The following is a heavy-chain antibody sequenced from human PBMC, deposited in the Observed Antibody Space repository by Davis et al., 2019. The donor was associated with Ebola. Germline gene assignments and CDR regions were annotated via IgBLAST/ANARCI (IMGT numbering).Heavy chain of an antibody. CDR3: ARDGGDYANYYFDY. CDR2: ISSSSNSI. J-gene: IGHJ4*02. Sequence: GGSLRLSCAASGLTFSSYAMSWVRQAPGKGLEWVSYISSSSNSIYYADSVKGRFTISRDNAKNSLYLQMNSLRAEDTAVYYCARDGGDYANYYFDYWGQGTLVTVSS. CDR1: GLTFSSYA. V-gene: IGHV3-48*01. D-gene: IGHD4-17*01.